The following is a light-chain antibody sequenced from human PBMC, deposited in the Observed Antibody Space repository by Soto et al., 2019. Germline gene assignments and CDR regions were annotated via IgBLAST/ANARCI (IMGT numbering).Light chain of an antibody. Sequence: DIVMTQSPDSLGVSLGERATINCKSSQTILHSFNSQNDLGWYQQRPGQPPKLLISWASIRASGVPDRFSGSGSGTDFTLTISVLQAEYVAVYHCQQWQSIPFTFGPGTYVDVK. J-gene: IGKJ3*01. V-gene: IGKV4-1*01. CDR2: WAS. CDR1: QTILHSFNSQND. CDR3: QQWQSIPFT.